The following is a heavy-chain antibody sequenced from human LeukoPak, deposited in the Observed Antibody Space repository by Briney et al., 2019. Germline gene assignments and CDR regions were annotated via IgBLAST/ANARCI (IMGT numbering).Heavy chain of an antibody. CDR1: GGSVSSYY. D-gene: IGHD5-12*01. J-gene: IGHJ4*02. CDR3: ARGPLDSGYTYFDY. V-gene: IGHV4-59*02. Sequence: KSSETLSLTCTVSGGSVSSYYWSWIRQPPGKGLEWIGYFSYSGNTNYNPSLKSRVTISVDTSKNQFSLKLRSVTAAATAIYYCARGPLDSGYTYFDYWGQGTLVSVAS. CDR2: FSYSGNT.